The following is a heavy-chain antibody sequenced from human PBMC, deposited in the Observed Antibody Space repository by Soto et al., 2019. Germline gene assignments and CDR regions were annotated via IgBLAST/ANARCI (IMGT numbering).Heavy chain of an antibody. J-gene: IGHJ4*02. V-gene: IGHV5-10-1*01. D-gene: IGHD3-16*01. CDR2: IDPSDSYT. CDR1: GYSFTSYW. Sequence: GESLKVSCKGSGYSFTSYWISWVRQMPGKGLEWMGRIDPSDSYTNYSPSFQGHVTISADKSISTAYPQWSSLKASDTAMYYCARRIVGYGGEYYFYYWGQGTLVTVSS. CDR3: ARRIVGYGGEYYFYY.